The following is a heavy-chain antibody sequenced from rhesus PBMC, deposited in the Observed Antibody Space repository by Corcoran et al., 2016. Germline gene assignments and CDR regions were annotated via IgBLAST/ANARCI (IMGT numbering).Heavy chain of an antibody. CDR2: IDGGNGRT. V-gene: IGHV4-147*01. CDR1: GASIRTNY. Sequence: QVQLQQSSPGLVKPSETLSLTCAVSGASIRTNYWSWIRQSPGTGLEWIGTIDGGNGRTRYNPSLNSRVTISTDTSKNQFSLNLIFVSAADTAVHYCARYFAYWGQGVLVTVSS. J-gene: IGHJ4*01. CDR3: ARYFAY.